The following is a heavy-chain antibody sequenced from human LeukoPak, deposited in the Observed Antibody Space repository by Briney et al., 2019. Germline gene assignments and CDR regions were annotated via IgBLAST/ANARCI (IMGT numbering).Heavy chain of an antibody. CDR1: GGSLSSYY. Sequence: PSETLSLTCTVSGGSLSSYYWSWIRQPPGKGLEWIGYIYYSGSTNYNPSLKSRVTISVDTSKNQFSLKLSSVTAADTAVYYCARVARGYSFDYWGQGTLVTVSS. D-gene: IGHD4-23*01. V-gene: IGHV4-59*01. J-gene: IGHJ4*02. CDR2: IYYSGST. CDR3: ARVARGYSFDY.